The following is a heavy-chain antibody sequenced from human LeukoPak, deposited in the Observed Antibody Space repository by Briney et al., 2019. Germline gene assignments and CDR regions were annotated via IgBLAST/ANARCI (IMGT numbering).Heavy chain of an antibody. Sequence: SETLSLTCTVSGGSISSSSYYWGWIRQPPGKGLEWIGSIYYSGSTYYNPSLKSRVTISVDTSKNQFSLKLSSVTAADTAVYYCASQYYYDSSGYPGDYWGQGTLVTVSS. CDR2: IYYSGST. CDR3: ASQYYYDSSGYPGDY. V-gene: IGHV4-39*01. CDR1: GGSISSSSYY. D-gene: IGHD3-22*01. J-gene: IGHJ4*02.